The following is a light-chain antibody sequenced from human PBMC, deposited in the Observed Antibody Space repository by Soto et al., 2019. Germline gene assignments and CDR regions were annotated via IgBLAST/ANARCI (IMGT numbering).Light chain of an antibody. CDR3: VTWDESLNSRV. J-gene: IGLJ1*01. V-gene: IGLV1-44*01. CDR2: TDN. Sequence: QSVLTQPPSVSGTPGQRVTISCSGSSSNIGGNTVNWYQHLPGTAPKVLIYTDNQRPSGVPDRFSGSKSGTSASLAISGLQSDDEADYYCVTWDESLNSRVFGNGTKVTVL. CDR1: SSNIGGNT.